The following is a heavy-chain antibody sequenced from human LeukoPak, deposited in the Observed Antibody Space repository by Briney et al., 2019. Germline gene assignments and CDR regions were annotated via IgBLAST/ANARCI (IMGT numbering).Heavy chain of an antibody. Sequence: GASVKVSCKASGYTFTSYDINWVRQATGQGLEWMGWMNPNSGNAGYAQKFQGRVTMTRNTSLSTAYMELSSLRSEDTAVYYCARVAAAQAGMDVWGQGTTVTVSS. CDR2: MNPNSGNA. CDR1: GYTFTSYD. V-gene: IGHV1-8*01. J-gene: IGHJ6*02. CDR3: ARVAAAQAGMDV. D-gene: IGHD6-13*01.